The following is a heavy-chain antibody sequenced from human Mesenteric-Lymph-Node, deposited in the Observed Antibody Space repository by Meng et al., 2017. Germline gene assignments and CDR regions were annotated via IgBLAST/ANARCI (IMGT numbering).Heavy chain of an antibody. CDR2: ISWNSGSI. Sequence: SLKISCAASGFTFDDYAMHWVRQAPGKGLEWVSGISWNSGSIGYADSVKGRFTISRDNAKNSLYLQMNSLRAEDTALYYCAKDGGFLWDYYGMDVWGQGTTVTGAS. V-gene: IGHV3-9*01. CDR3: AKDGGFLWDYYGMDV. J-gene: IGHJ6*01. CDR1: GFTFDDYA. D-gene: IGHD3-10*01.